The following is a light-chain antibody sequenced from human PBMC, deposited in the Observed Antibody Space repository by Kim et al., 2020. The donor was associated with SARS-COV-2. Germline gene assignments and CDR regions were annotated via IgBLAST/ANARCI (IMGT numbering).Light chain of an antibody. CDR2: DNG. V-gene: IGLV1-51*01. J-gene: IGLJ1*01. Sequence: QSVLTQPPSVSAALGQMVTISCSGSTSNIGNNYVSWYQHLPGTAPKLLIYDNGKRPSGIPDRFSASKSGSSATLAITGLQIGDEADYYCGAWDSSPDGFVFGSGTKVTVL. CDR3: GAWDSSPDGFV. CDR1: TSNIGNNY.